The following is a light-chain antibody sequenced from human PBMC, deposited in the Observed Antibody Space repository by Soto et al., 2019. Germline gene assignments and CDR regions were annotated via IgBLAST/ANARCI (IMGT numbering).Light chain of an antibody. Sequence: EIVMTQSPATLSVSPGERATLSCRASQSVSSNLAWYQQKPGQAPRLLIYGASTRATGIPARFSGSGSGTEFTLTISSLQPDDFATYYCQQYNSYWKTFGQGTKVDIK. CDR1: QSVSSN. CDR3: QQYNSYWKT. J-gene: IGKJ1*01. CDR2: GAS. V-gene: IGKV3-15*01.